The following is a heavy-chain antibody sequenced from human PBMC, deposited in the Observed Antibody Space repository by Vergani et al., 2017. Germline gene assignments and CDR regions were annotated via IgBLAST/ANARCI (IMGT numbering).Heavy chain of an antibody. Sequence: EVQLVQSGAEVKKPGESLKISCKGSGYSFTSYWIGWVRQLPGKGLEWMGIIYPGDSDTRYSPSFPGQVTIAADKSISTADLQWSILKASDTAMVYCARLDTNYGLWSGYHFYYNDLDVWGKGTTVTVSS. CDR3: ARLDTNYGLWSGYHFYYNDLDV. CDR1: GYSFTSYW. CDR2: IYPGDSDT. V-gene: IGHV5-51*01. J-gene: IGHJ6*03. D-gene: IGHD3-3*01.